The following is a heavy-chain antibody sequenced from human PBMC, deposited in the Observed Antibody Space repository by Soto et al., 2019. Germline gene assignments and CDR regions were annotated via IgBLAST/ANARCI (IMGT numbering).Heavy chain of an antibody. CDR3: ARDSSGGDAYPDY. V-gene: IGHV3-33*08. Sequence: QVRLVESGGGVVQPGRSLRLSCAASGFSFSSYGMHWVRQAPGKGLEWVAAIWYDESHRYFADSVKGRFTISRDSSKKTLYLQMSSLRAEDTAVYYCARDSSGGDAYPDYWGQGTQVTVSS. D-gene: IGHD2-15*01. CDR2: IWYDESHR. CDR1: GFSFSSYG. J-gene: IGHJ4*02.